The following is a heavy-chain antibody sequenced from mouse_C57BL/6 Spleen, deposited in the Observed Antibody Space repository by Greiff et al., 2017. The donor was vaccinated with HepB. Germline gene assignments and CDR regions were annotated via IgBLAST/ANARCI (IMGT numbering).Heavy chain of an antibody. Sequence: DVHLVESGPELVKPGASVKISCKASGYSFTGYYMNWVKQSPEKSLEWIGEINPSTGGTTYNQKFKAKATLTVDKSSSTAYMQLKSLTSEDSAVYYCARSGTVVATGYFDVWGTGTTVTVSS. V-gene: IGHV1-42*01. CDR2: INPSTGGT. CDR1: GYSFTGYY. D-gene: IGHD1-1*01. CDR3: ARSGTVVATGYFDV. J-gene: IGHJ1*03.